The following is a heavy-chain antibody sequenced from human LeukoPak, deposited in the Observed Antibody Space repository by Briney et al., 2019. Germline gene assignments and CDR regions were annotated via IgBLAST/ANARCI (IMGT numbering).Heavy chain of an antibody. CDR2: VNPSGDST. D-gene: IGHD6-13*01. CDR3: AKDLYSSSWSDDAFDI. J-gene: IGHJ3*02. Sequence: ASVKVSCKASGYTFSNYNIHWLRQAPGQGLEWMGIVNPSGDSTNYAQKFQGRVTMTGDTSTSTVYMDLSSLRSEDTAVYYCAKDLYSSSWSDDAFDIWGQGTMVTVSS. V-gene: IGHV1-46*01. CDR1: GYTFSNYN.